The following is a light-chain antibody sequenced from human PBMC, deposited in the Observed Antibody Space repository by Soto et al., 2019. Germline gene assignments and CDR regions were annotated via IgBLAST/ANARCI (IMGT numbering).Light chain of an antibody. CDR1: QGISNF. J-gene: IGKJ4*01. V-gene: IGKV1-16*02. Sequence: DIQMTQSPSSLSASVGYRVTITFLASQGISNFLAWFQQKPGKAPKPLMYAASSLQSGVPSKFSGSGFGTDFTLTISSLQPDDFATYYCQQYNSYPLTFGGGTKVDIK. CDR3: QQYNSYPLT. CDR2: AAS.